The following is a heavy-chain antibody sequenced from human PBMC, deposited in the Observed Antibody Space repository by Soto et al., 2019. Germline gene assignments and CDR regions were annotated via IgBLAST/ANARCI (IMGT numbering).Heavy chain of an antibody. CDR1: GYTFSDYF. D-gene: IGHD2-21*01. Sequence: QVQLVQSGAEVKKPGASVKVSCTTYGYTFSDYFLHWVRQAPGQGPEWMGFINPKRRGTEYAQKFQGRVTMTRDTSSSTVYMDLSGLTSDDTAIYYCARDSGIPGRYWYFGLWGRGTLVTVSS. CDR3: ARDSGIPGRYWYFGL. CDR2: INPKRRGT. V-gene: IGHV1-2*02. J-gene: IGHJ2*01.